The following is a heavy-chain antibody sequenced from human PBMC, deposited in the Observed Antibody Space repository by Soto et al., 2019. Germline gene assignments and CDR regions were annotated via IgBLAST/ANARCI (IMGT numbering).Heavy chain of an antibody. CDR1: GFTFSSYA. CDR2: ISGSGDST. J-gene: IGHJ4*02. CDR3: AKSYSSNWYDYFDY. D-gene: IGHD6-13*01. V-gene: IGHV3-23*01. Sequence: GGSLRLSCAASGFTFSSYAMSWVRQAPGKGLEWVSAISGSGDSTYYADSVKGRFTISRDTSKNTLYLQMDSLRAEDTALYYCAKSYSSNWYDYFDYWGQGTLVTVSS.